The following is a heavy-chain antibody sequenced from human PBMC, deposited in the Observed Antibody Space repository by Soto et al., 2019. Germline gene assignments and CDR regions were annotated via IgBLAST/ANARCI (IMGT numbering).Heavy chain of an antibody. Sequence: SVKVSCKASGGPFSSYTLSCVRQAPGQGLEWMGRIIPILGIANYAQKFRGRVTITADKSTSTAYMELSSLRSEDTAVYYCARAGYRLSGGMDVWGQGTTVTVSS. V-gene: IGHV1-69*02. D-gene: IGHD5-18*01. J-gene: IGHJ6*02. CDR1: GGPFSSYT. CDR3: ARAGYRLSGGMDV. CDR2: IIPILGIA.